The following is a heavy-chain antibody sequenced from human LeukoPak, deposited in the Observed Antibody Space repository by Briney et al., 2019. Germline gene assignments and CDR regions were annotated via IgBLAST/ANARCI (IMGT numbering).Heavy chain of an antibody. V-gene: IGHV3-23*01. CDR2: ISDSGSKT. D-gene: IGHD3-10*01. CDR1: GFTFSDYA. CDR3: GKEEFGELVIGY. J-gene: IGHJ4*02. Sequence: GASLRLSRAASGFTFSDYAMTWVRQAPGKGLEWVSGISDSGSKTYYADSVQGRFTISRDNSKNSLFLQMNSLRAEDTAVYYCGKEEFGELVIGYWGQGILVTVTS.